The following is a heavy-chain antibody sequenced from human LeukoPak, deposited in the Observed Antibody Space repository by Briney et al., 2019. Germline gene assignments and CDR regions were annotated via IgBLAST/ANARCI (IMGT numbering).Heavy chain of an antibody. Sequence: ASVKVSCKASGYTFTGYYMHWVRQAPGQGLEWMGWINPNSGGTNYAQKFQGRVTMTRDTSISTAYMELSRLRSDDTAVYYCARGHYYDSTPVAIDFDYWGQGTLVTVSS. CDR1: GYTFTGYY. CDR3: ARGHYYDSTPVAIDFDY. CDR2: INPNSGGT. D-gene: IGHD3-22*01. J-gene: IGHJ4*02. V-gene: IGHV1-2*02.